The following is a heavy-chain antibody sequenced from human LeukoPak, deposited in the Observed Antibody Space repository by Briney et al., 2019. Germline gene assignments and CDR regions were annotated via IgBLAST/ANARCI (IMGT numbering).Heavy chain of an antibody. Sequence: ASVKVSCKASGYTFTSYDINWVRQATGQGLEWMGWMNPNSGNTGYAQKFQGRVTMTRNTSISTAYMELSSLRSEDTAVYYCVVDYDSSGYQEASPVQFDYWGQGTLDTVSS. V-gene: IGHV1-8*01. CDR2: MNPNSGNT. CDR1: GYTFTSYD. J-gene: IGHJ4*02. CDR3: VVDYDSSGYQEASPVQFDY. D-gene: IGHD3-22*01.